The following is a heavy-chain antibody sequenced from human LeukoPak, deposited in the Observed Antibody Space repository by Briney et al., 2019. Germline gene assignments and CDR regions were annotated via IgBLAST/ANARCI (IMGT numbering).Heavy chain of an antibody. CDR1: GFSFSTYA. CDR2: IWYDGSNK. Sequence: GGSLRLSCAASGFSFSTYAMHWVRQAPGKGLEWVAVIWYDGSNKYYADSMKGRFTISRDNSKNTLYLQMNSLRAEDTAVYYCASGEVGVVYRAGGRYYYYYHAMDVWGQGTTVTVSS. CDR3: ASGEVGVVYRAGGRYYYYYHAMDV. J-gene: IGHJ6*02. D-gene: IGHD2-15*01. V-gene: IGHV3-33*08.